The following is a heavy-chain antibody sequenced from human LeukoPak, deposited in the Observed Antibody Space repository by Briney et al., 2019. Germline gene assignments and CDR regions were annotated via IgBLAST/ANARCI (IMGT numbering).Heavy chain of an antibody. Sequence: SETLSLTCTVSGGSISSYYWSWIRQPPGKGLEWIGYIFYSGSTSYNPSLKSRLIISLDTSKIQFSLKLSSVTAADTAVYYCARDMGSFYYGGPPRGMDVWGQGTTVTVSS. CDR1: GGSISSYY. D-gene: IGHD4-23*01. CDR2: IFYSGST. J-gene: IGHJ6*02. V-gene: IGHV4-59*01. CDR3: ARDMGSFYYGGPPRGMDV.